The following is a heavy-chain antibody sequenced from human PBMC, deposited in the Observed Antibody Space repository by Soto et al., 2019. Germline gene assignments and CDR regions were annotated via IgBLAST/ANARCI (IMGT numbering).Heavy chain of an antibody. V-gene: IGHV3-30-3*01. CDR1: GFTFSSYA. CDR3: ARGTLEKGYCSSTSCYKFYYYGMDV. J-gene: IGHJ6*02. Sequence: GGSLRLSCAASGFTFSSYAMHWVRQAPGKGLEWVAVISYDGSNKYYADSVKGRFTISRDNSKNTLYLQMNSLRAEDTAVYYCARGTLEKGYCSSTSCYKFYYYGMDVWGQGTTVTVSS. D-gene: IGHD2-2*02. CDR2: ISYDGSNK.